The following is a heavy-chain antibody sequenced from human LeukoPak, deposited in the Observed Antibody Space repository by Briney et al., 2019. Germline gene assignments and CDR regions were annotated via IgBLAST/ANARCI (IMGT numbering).Heavy chain of an antibody. Sequence: ETLSLTCTVSSGSISSHYWSWIRQPPGKGLEWIGYIYYSGSTNYNPSLKSRVTISVDTSKNQFSLKLSSVTAADTAVYYCARGILSQSVWSGYYGLRGHYYYYMDVWGKGTTVTVSS. CDR2: IYYSGST. CDR1: SGSISSHY. D-gene: IGHD3-3*01. V-gene: IGHV4-59*11. CDR3: ARGILSQSVWSGYYGLRGHYYYYMDV. J-gene: IGHJ6*03.